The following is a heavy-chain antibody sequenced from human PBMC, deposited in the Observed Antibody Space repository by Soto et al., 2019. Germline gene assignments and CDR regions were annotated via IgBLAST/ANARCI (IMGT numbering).Heavy chain of an antibody. CDR3: AKRGYVWRTYRHDLYYFDY. Sequence: SETLSLTCTVSGTSISSYYWSWVRQPPGKGLEWIANIHYSGTTNYNPSLASRVTLSVDTSKNQFSLKMTSVTAEDTAVYYCAKRGYVWRTYRHDLYYFDYWGPGTLVTVSS. CDR1: GTSISSYY. J-gene: IGHJ4*02. D-gene: IGHD3-16*02. V-gene: IGHV4-59*01. CDR2: IHYSGTT.